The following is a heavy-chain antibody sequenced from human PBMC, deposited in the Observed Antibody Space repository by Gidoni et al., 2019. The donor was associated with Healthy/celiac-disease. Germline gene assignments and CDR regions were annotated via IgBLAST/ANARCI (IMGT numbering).Heavy chain of an antibody. CDR2: IYYSGST. CDR1: GGSISSSSYY. Sequence: QLQLQESGSGLVKPSETLSLTCTVSGGSISSSSYYWGWIRQPPGKGLEGIGSIYYSGSTYYNPSLKSRVTISVDTSKNQVSLKLSSVTAADTAVYYCARGVGYFDYWGQGTLVTVSS. CDR3: ARGVGYFDY. D-gene: IGHD3-22*01. J-gene: IGHJ4*02. V-gene: IGHV4-39*01.